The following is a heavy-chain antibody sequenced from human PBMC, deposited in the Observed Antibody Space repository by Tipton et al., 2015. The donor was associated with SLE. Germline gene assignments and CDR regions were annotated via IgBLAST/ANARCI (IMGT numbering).Heavy chain of an antibody. Sequence: TLSLTCTVSGGSISSSSYYWGWIRQPPGKGLECIGTIYYSGSTYYNPSLKSRVTISVDTSKNQFSLKLKSVTAADTAVYFCARAMAWTGDPLHFDYWGQGSLVTVSS. CDR1: GGSISSSSYY. V-gene: IGHV4-39*07. D-gene: IGHD3/OR15-3a*01. CDR3: ARAMAWTGDPLHFDY. J-gene: IGHJ4*02. CDR2: IYYSGST.